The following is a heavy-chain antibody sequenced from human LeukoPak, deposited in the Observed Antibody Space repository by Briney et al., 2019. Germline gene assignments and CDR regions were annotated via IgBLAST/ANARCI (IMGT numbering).Heavy chain of an antibody. CDR3: ARDSGQFDY. Sequence: ASVKVSCKASGYTFTNYYMHWVRQAPGQGLEWLGVINTGGGTTSSAQKFQGRVTMTRDTSTSTVYMELSSLTSEDSAGYYCARDSGQFDYWGQGTLVTVSS. D-gene: IGHD5-12*01. CDR1: GYTFTNYY. J-gene: IGHJ4*02. CDR2: INTGGGTT. V-gene: IGHV1-46*01.